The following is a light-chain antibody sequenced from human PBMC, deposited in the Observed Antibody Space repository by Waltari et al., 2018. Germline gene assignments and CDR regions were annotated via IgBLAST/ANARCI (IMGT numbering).Light chain of an antibody. CDR3: SAYAGSNNLV. J-gene: IGLJ2*01. Sequence: QSALTQPPSASGSPGQSVTISCTGTSSDVGDYVSGYQQHPGKAPKPMISEVTKRPSGVPGRFSGSKSGSTASLTVSGLQAEDEADYGCSAYAGSNNLVFGGGTKLTVL. V-gene: IGLV2-8*01. CDR1: SSDVGDY. CDR2: EVT.